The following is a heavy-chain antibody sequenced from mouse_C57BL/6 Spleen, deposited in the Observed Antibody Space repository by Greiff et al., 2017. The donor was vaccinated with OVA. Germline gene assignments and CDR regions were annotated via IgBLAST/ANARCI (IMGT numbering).Heavy chain of an antibody. V-gene: IGHV1-52*01. Sequence: QVQLQQPGAELVRPGSSVKLSCKASGYTFTSYWMHWVKQRPIQGLEWIGNIDPSDSDTHYNQKFKDKATLTVDKSSSTAYMQLRSLTSEDSAVYYCASGAYDAMDDWGKGTSVTVSS. D-gene: IGHD6-5*01. CDR2: IDPSDSDT. CDR1: GYTFTSYW. J-gene: IGHJ4*01. CDR3: ASGAYDAMDD.